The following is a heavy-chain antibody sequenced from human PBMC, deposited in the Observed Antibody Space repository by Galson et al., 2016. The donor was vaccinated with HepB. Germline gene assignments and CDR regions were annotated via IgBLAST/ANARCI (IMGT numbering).Heavy chain of an antibody. CDR2: IIATGTST. CDR1: GFILSTYA. CDR3: AKDPQMMARLPYYFDH. D-gene: IGHD5-24*01. Sequence: SLRLSSAGSGFILSTYAMTWVRKVPGKGPEWVTSIIATGTSTFYAHSVKGLFTISIDNSRSVLYLQMNSLRVDDTATYYCAKDPQMMARLPYYFDHWGQGVRVTVSS. J-gene: IGHJ4*02. V-gene: IGHV3-23*01.